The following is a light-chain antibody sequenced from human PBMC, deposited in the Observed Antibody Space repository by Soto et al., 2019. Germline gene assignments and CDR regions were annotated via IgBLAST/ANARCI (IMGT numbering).Light chain of an antibody. J-gene: IGKJ1*01. CDR3: QQYNSG. Sequence: DIQMTQSPSTLSASVGDRVTITCRASQSISSLLAGYQHKPGKAPKRLIYKASSLESGVPSRFSGSGSETEFTLTISSLQPDDFATDYCQQYNSGFGQGTKVEIK. CDR1: QSISSL. V-gene: IGKV1-5*03. CDR2: KAS.